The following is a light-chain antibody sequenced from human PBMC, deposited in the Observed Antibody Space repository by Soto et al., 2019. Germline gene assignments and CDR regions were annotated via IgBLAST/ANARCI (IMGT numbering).Light chain of an antibody. Sequence: EIVMTQSPATLSVSPGERATLSCRATQSVSSNLVWYQQKPGQTPRRLIYGASTRATGIPARFSGSGSGTEFTLTISRLQSEDFAVYYCQQYNNWPLTFGGGTKVEIK. CDR3: QQYNNWPLT. V-gene: IGKV3-15*01. CDR2: GAS. CDR1: QSVSSN. J-gene: IGKJ4*01.